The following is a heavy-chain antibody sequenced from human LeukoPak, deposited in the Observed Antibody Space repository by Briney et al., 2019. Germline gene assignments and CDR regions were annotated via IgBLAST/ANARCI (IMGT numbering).Heavy chain of an antibody. V-gene: IGHV4-61*01. CDR3: ACLTTADAFDI. D-gene: IGHD3-22*01. CDR2: IYDSGST. J-gene: IGHJ3*02. CDR1: GGSISSSSYY. Sequence: SETLSLTCTVSGGSISSSSYYWSWIRQPPGKGLERIGYIYDSGSTNYNPSLKSRVTISVDTSKNQFSLKLSSVTAADTAVYYCACLTTADAFDIWGQGTMVTVSS.